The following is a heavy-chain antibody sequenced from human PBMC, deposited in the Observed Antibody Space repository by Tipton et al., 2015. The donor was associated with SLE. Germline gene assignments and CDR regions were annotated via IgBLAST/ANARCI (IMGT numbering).Heavy chain of an antibody. CDR2: VYYSGGT. J-gene: IGHJ4*02. V-gene: IGHV4-59*01. CDR1: GDSISSYY. CDR3: ARKYSGPYSGWIPDLDS. Sequence: TLSLTCTVSGDSISSYYWNWIRQPPGKGLEWLGYVYYSGGTNYNPSLKSRVTISVDTSKNQFSLRLTSVTAADTAVYYCARKYSGPYSGWIPDLDSWGQGTLVTVSS. D-gene: IGHD1-26*01.